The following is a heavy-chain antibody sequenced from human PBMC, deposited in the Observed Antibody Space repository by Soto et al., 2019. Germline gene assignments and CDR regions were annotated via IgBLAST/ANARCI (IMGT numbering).Heavy chain of an antibody. Sequence: SETLSLTCTVSGGSISSYYWSWIRQPPGKGLEWIGYIYYSGSTNYNPSLKSRVTISVDTSKNQFSLKLSSVTAADTAVYYCARIGFLERYYYYYGMDVWGQGTTVTVSS. CDR3: ARIGFLERYYYYYGMDV. CDR1: GGSISSYY. D-gene: IGHD3-3*02. J-gene: IGHJ6*02. CDR2: IYYSGST. V-gene: IGHV4-59*01.